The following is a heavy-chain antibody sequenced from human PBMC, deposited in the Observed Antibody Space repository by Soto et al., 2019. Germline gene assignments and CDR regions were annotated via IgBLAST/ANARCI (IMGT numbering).Heavy chain of an antibody. V-gene: IGHV4-34*01. CDR1: GGSFSSYY. CDR2: INDSGST. Sequence: PSETLSLTCAVYGGSFSSYYWSWIRQPPGKGLEWIGEINDSGSTDYNPSLKSRVTISLDTSKNQLSLKLSSVTAADTAVYYCARGRKGFSSSCYVDWGQGTLVTVSS. D-gene: IGHD6-13*01. CDR3: ARGRKGFSSSCYVD. J-gene: IGHJ4*02.